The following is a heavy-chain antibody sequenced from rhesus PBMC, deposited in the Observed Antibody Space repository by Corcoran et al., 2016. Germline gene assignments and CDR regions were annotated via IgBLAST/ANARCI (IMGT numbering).Heavy chain of an antibody. CDR2: IGGGSGST. CDR3: ARRGGGWFLDF. J-gene: IGHJ4*01. D-gene: IGHD6-37*01. Sequence: QVQLQESGPGLVKPSETLSPTCAVSGGSISSSNWWRWIRQPPGKGLEWIGNIGGGSGSTYYNPALKSRVTISKDTSKNQFSLKLSSVTAADTTVYYCARRGGGWFLDFWGQGVLVTVSS. CDR1: GGSISSSNW. V-gene: IGHV4-65*02.